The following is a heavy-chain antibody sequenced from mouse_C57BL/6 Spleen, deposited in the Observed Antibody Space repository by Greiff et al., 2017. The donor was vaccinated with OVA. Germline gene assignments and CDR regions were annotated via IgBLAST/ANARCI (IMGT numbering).Heavy chain of an antibody. J-gene: IGHJ2*01. CDR1: GFTFSDYY. Sequence: EVQRVESEGGLVQPGSSMKLSCTASGFTFSDYYMAWVRQVPEKGLEWVANINYDGSSTYYLDSLKSRFIISRDNAKNILYLQMSSLKSEDTATYYCARDRATVLDYWGQGTTLTVSS. D-gene: IGHD1-1*01. CDR3: ARDRATVLDY. V-gene: IGHV5-16*01. CDR2: INYDGSST.